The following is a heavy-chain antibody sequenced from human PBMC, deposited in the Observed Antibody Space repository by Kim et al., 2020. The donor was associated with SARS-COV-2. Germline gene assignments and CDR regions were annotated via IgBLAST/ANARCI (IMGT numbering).Heavy chain of an antibody. CDR2: IYSGGST. CDR3: ARVSARLSRAYYGMDV. D-gene: IGHD2-2*01. Sequence: GGSLRLSCAASGFTVSSNYMSWVRQAPGKGLEWVSVIYSGGSTYYADSVKGRFTISRDNSKNTLYLQMNSLRAEDTAVYYCARVSARLSRAYYGMDVWGQGTTVTVSS. J-gene: IGHJ6*02. V-gene: IGHV3-53*01. CDR1: GFTVSSNY.